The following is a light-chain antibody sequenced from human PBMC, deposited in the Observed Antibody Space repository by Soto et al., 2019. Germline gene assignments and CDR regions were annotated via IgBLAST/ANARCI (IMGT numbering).Light chain of an antibody. CDR1: QSISSW. J-gene: IGKJ4*01. CDR3: QQYNSKGLT. V-gene: IGKV1-5*03. Sequence: DIQMTQSPSTLSASVGDRVTITCRASQSISSWLAWYQQKPGKAPKLLIYKASSLESGVPSRFSGSGSGTEFTLTISSLQPDDFATSYCQQYNSKGLTFGGGTKVEIK. CDR2: KAS.